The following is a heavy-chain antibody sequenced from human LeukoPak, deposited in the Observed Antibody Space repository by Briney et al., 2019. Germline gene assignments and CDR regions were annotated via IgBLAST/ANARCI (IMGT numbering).Heavy chain of an antibody. V-gene: IGHV4-30-4*01. CDR3: ARKAQFGEGYFDY. D-gene: IGHD3-10*01. CDR2: IYYSGST. J-gene: IGHJ4*02. CDR1: GDSISSGDYY. Sequence: SETLSLTCTVSGDSISSGDYYWSWIRQPPGEGLEWIGYIYYSGSTYYNPSLKSRVTISVDTSKNQFSLKLSSVTAADTAVYYCARKAQFGEGYFDYWGQGTLVTVSS.